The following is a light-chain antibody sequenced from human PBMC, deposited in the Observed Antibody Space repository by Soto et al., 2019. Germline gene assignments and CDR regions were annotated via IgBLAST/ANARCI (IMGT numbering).Light chain of an antibody. CDR3: QQSHSIPYA. J-gene: IGKJ2*01. CDR1: QTTSSY. CDR2: AAS. V-gene: IGKV1-39*01. Sequence: DIQMTQSPSSLSASVGDRVTITCRASQTTSSYLNWYQQKPGKAPKLLIYAASSLQSVVPPRFSGSGSGTDFTLTISSLQTEDVATYYCQQSHSIPYAFGQGTKLEIK.